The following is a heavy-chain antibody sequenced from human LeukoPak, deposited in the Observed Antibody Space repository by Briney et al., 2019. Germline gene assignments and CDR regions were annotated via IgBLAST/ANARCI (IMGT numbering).Heavy chain of an antibody. CDR1: GYTFTSYA. J-gene: IGHJ4*02. CDR3: ARDLAVAGTFGY. Sequence: GASVKVSCKASGYTFTSYAMNWVRQAPGQGLEWMGWISAYNGNTNYAQKLQGRVTMTTDTSTSTAYMELRSLRSDDTAVYYCARDLAVAGTFGYWGQGTLVTVSS. CDR2: ISAYNGNT. D-gene: IGHD6-19*01. V-gene: IGHV1-18*01.